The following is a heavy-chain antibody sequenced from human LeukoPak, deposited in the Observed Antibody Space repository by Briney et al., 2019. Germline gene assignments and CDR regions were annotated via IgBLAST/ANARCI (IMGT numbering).Heavy chain of an antibody. CDR2: ISNSGGNT. J-gene: IGHJ4*02. V-gene: IGHV3-23*01. CDR3: ARAPKETSY. D-gene: IGHD4-11*01. CDR1: GFTFNSCA. Sequence: GGSLRLSCAASGFTFNSCAMSWVRQAPGKGLEWVSGISNSGGNTYYADSVKGRFTISRDNAKNSLYLQMNSLRAEDTAVYYCARAPKETSYWGQGTLVTVSS.